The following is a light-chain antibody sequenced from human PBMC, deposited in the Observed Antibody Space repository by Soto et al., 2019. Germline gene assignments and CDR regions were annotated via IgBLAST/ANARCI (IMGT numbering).Light chain of an antibody. V-gene: IGLV2-11*01. CDR3: CSYAGSYTHYV. CDR1: SSDVGGYNY. CDR2: DVS. Sequence: QYALTQPRSVSVSPGQSVTISCTGTSSDVGGYNYVSWYQQHPGKAPKLMIYDVSKRPSGVPDRFSGSKSVNTASLTISGLQAEDEADYYGCSYAGSYTHYVFGTGTKLTVL. J-gene: IGLJ1*01.